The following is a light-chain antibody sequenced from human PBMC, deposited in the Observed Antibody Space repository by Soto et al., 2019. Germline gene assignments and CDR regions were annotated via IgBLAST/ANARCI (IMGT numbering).Light chain of an antibody. CDR1: SSDVGGYNY. CDR3: SSYTSSGTLYV. Sequence: QSVLTQPASVSGSPGQSITISCTGTSSDVGGYNYVSWYQQHPGKAPKLMIYDVSNRPSGVSNRFSGSKSGNTVSLTISGLQAEDEADYYCSSYTSSGTLYVFGTGTKVTVL. V-gene: IGLV2-14*01. CDR2: DVS. J-gene: IGLJ1*01.